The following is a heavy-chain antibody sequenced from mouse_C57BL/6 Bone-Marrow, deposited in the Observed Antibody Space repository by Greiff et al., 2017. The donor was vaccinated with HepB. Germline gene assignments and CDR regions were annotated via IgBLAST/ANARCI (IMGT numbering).Heavy chain of an antibody. CDR2: INYDGSST. J-gene: IGHJ1*01. V-gene: IGHV5-16*01. CDR3: ASEGYYGSSCWYFDV. Sequence: DVLLVEPEGGLVQPGSSMKLSCTASGFTFSDYYMAWVRQVPENGLEWVASINYDGSSTNYLDTLKSRFIISRDNAKNILYLQMSSLKSEDTATYYCASEGYYGSSCWYFDVWGSGTAVTVTS. CDR1: GFTFSDYY. D-gene: IGHD1-1*01.